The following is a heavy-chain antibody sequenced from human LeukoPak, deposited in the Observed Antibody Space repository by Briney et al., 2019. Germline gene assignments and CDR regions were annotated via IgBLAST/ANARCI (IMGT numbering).Heavy chain of an antibody. J-gene: IGHJ4*02. CDR2: IYWDDDK. Sequence: SGPTLVKPTQTLTLTCTFSGFSLSTSGVAVGWIRQPPGKALEWLTLIYWDDDKRYSSSLKNRVSVTKDTSKNQVVLTMTNMDPVDTATYYCAHKGIRGYFDYWGQGTLDTVSS. CDR3: AHKGIRGYFDY. V-gene: IGHV2-5*02. D-gene: IGHD5-18*01. CDR1: GFSLSTSGVA.